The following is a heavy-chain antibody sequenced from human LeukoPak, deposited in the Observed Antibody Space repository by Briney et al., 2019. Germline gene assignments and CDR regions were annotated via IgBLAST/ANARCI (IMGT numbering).Heavy chain of an antibody. CDR1: GTSISRHY. Sequence: SETLSLTCTVSGTSISRHYWSWLRQSAGLGLEWLGYISTTGSTTYNPSLEGRVTMSEDTSQNQLSLTLSSVTAADTAVYFCARQDGLWVGDLGGWFDFWGQGFQVTVSS. J-gene: IGHJ5*01. V-gene: IGHV4-4*09. CDR3: ARQDGLWVGDLGGWFDF. D-gene: IGHD3-10*01. CDR2: ISTTGST.